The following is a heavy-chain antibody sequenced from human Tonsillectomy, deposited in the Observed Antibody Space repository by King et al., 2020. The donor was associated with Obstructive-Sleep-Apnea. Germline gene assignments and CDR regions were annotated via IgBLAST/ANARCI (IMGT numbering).Heavy chain of an antibody. CDR2: SYYSGST. V-gene: IGHV4-39*07. J-gene: IGHJ4*02. D-gene: IGHD6-13*01. CDR1: GCSISSSSYY. CDR3: ARDGSSSWYY. Sequence: QLQESGPGLVKPSETLSLTCTVSGCSISSSSYYWGWIRQPPGKGLEWIGSSYYSGSTYYNPSLKSRVTISVDTSKNQFSLKLSSVTAADTAVYYCARDGSSSWYYWGQGTLVTVSS.